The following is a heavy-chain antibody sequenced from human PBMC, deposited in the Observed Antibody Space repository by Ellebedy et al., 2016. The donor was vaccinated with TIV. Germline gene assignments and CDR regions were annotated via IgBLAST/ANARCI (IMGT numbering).Heavy chain of an antibody. J-gene: IGHJ4*02. Sequence: SETLSLXXTVSGGSISSYYWSWIRQPAGKGLEWIGRIYTSGSTNYNPSLKSRVTMSVDTSKNQFSLKLSSVTAADTAVYYCAREPLSQWLVTEVVYFDYWGQGTLVTVSS. CDR2: IYTSGST. D-gene: IGHD6-19*01. CDR1: GGSISSYY. V-gene: IGHV4-4*07. CDR3: AREPLSQWLVTEVVYFDY.